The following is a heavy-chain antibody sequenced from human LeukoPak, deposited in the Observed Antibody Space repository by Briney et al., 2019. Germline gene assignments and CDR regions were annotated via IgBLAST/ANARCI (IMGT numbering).Heavy chain of an antibody. CDR2: ISYDGSNK. Sequence: GRSLRLSCAASGFTFSSYGMHWVRQAPGKGLEWVAVISYDGSNKYYADSVKGRFTISRDNSKNTLYLQMNSLRAEDTAVYYCARAGATPGGYVWGKGTTVTVSS. CDR1: GFTFSSYG. J-gene: IGHJ6*04. V-gene: IGHV3-30*03. CDR3: ARAGATPGGYV. D-gene: IGHD1-26*01.